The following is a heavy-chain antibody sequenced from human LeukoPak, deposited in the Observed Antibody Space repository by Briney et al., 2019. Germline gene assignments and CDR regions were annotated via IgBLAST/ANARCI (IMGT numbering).Heavy chain of an antibody. V-gene: IGHV3-53*01. J-gene: IGHJ4*02. Sequence: PGGSQRLSCAASGFTVSSNYMSWVRQAPGKGLEWVSVIYSGGSTYYADSVKGRFTISRDNSKNTLYLQMNSLRAEDTAVYYCARYYYDSSGYVDYWGQGTLVTVSS. D-gene: IGHD3-22*01. CDR1: GFTVSSNY. CDR3: ARYYYDSSGYVDY. CDR2: IYSGGST.